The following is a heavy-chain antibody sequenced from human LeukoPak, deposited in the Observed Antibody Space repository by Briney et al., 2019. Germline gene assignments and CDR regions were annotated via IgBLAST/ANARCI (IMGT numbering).Heavy chain of an antibody. CDR2: IYSNGNT. D-gene: IGHD6-13*01. CDR1: GFADSDNY. J-gene: IGHJ4*02. CDR3: ARAFLGAAGFWDC. Sequence: GGSLRLSCSASGFADSDNYMSWVRRAPGKGLEWVSIIYSNGNTYYADSVKGRFTISRDNSKNTLYLQMNSLRAEDTAVYYCARAFLGAAGFWDCWGQGTLVTVSS. V-gene: IGHV3-53*01.